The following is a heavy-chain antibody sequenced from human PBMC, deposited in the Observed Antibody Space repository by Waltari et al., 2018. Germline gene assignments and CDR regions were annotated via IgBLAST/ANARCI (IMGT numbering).Heavy chain of an antibody. Sequence: EVQLLESGGGLVQPGGSLRLSCAASGFTFSSYAMSWVRQAPGKGLEWVSVIYSGGSTYYADSVKGRFTISRDNSKNTLYLQMNSLRAEDTAVYYCAKDLEAPGYFDYWGQGTLVTVSS. CDR1: GFTFSSYA. CDR3: AKDLEAPGYFDY. V-gene: IGHV3-23*03. J-gene: IGHJ4*02. CDR2: IYSGGST.